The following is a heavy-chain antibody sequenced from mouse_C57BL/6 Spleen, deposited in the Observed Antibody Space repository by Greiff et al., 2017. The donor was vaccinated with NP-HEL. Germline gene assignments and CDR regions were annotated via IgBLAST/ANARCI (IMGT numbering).Heavy chain of an antibody. Sequence: QVQLQQPGAELVKPGASVKLSCKASGYTFTSYWMHWVKQRPGRGLEWIGRIDPNSGGTTYNEKFKSKATLTVDKPSSTAYMQLSSLTSEDSAVYDCARSRTKVEHAMDYWGQGTSVTVSS. J-gene: IGHJ4*01. CDR2: IDPNSGGT. V-gene: IGHV1-72*01. D-gene: IGHD1-1*01. CDR3: ARSRTKVEHAMDY. CDR1: GYTFTSYW.